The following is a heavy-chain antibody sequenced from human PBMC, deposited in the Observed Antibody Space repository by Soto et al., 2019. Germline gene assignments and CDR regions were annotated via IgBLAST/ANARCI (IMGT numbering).Heavy chain of an antibody. V-gene: IGHV3-23*01. CDR2: LSDSGGST. J-gene: IGHJ4*02. D-gene: IGHD6-13*01. Sequence: GGSLRLSCTASGFTFSSHAMTWVRQAPGKGLEWVSGLSDSGGSTYYADSVKGRFTISRDNSMNTLYLQMNTLRAEDTAVYYCAKVSSSWYSGFFDLWGQGTLVTVSS. CDR3: AKVSSSWYSGFFDL. CDR1: GFTFSSHA.